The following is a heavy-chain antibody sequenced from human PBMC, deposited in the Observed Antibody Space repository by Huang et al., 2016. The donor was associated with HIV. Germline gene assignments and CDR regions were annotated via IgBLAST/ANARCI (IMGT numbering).Heavy chain of an antibody. J-gene: IGHJ4*02. D-gene: IGHD3-10*01. CDR1: GYTFTTYH. Sequence: QVQLVQSGAEVKKPGASVKISCKASGYTFTTYHMHWVRQAPGQGLEWMGMVNASGASTRDAQTFQGRVTMTSETSTSTVYMELSSLTPEDTAVYYCARALLLFGLGSPLDFWGQGSLVTVPS. CDR3: ARALLLFGLGSPLDF. CDR2: VNASGAST. V-gene: IGHV1-46*01.